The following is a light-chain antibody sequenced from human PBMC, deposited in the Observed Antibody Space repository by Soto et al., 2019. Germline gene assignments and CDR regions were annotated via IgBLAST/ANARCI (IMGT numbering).Light chain of an antibody. CDR1: QSVLYSSNNKNY. CDR3: QQYYTTPPT. CDR2: WAS. V-gene: IGKV4-1*01. Sequence: DIVLTQSPDSLAVSLGERATINCKSSQSVLYSSNNKNYFAWYQQKPGQPPKLLIYWASARESGVPDRFSGSGSGTDFTLTISSVQAEDVAVYYCQQYYTTPPTFGQGTRWIS. J-gene: IGKJ1*01.